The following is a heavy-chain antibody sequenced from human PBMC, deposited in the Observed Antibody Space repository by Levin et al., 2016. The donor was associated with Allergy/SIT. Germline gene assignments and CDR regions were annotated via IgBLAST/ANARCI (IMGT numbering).Heavy chain of an antibody. CDR2: INHSGST. Sequence: WIRQPPGKGLEWIGEINHSGSTNYNPSLKSRVTISVDTSKNQFSLKLSSVTAADTAVYYCARAPSIAAAGTVDYWGQGTLVTVSS. J-gene: IGHJ4*02. D-gene: IGHD6-13*01. CDR3: ARAPSIAAAGTVDY. V-gene: IGHV4-34*01.